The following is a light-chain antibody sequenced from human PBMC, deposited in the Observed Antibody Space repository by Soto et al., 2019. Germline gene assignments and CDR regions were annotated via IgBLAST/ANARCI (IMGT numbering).Light chain of an antibody. V-gene: IGKV3-15*01. CDR2: GAS. CDR1: QAVNTR. Sequence: EIVLRQSPATLSSFPGDRVTLSCRASQAVNTRLAWYQHKPGQAPRLLIYGASTTATGIPAKFSGSGSGTEFTLTISSLQSEDFAVYYCQQYNNWPLTFGGGTKVDIK. CDR3: QQYNNWPLT. J-gene: IGKJ4*01.